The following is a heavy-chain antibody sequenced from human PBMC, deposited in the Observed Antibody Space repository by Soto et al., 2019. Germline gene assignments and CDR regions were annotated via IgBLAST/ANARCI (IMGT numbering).Heavy chain of an antibody. V-gene: IGHV3-33*01. CDR1: GFTFSSYG. CDR3: AREPRTAYYFDY. Sequence: GGSLRLSCAASGFTFSSYGMHRVRQAPGKGLEWVAVIWYDGSNKYYADSVKGRFTISRDNSKNTLYLQMNSLRAEDTAVYYCAREPRTAYYFDYWGQGTLVTVSS. J-gene: IGHJ4*02. CDR2: IWYDGSNK.